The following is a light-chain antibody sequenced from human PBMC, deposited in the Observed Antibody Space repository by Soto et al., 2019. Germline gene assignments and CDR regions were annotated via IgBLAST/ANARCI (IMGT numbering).Light chain of an antibody. CDR2: GAS. J-gene: IGKJ4*01. V-gene: IGKV3-20*01. CDR1: QTVSSSY. Sequence: DNVLTQSPGTLSLSPGERATLSCRASQTVSSSYLAWYQHKPGQAPRLVIYGASRRATGIPDRFVGSGSGTDFTLTISRLEPEDVAVYYCQQYGSSPLTFGGGTKVDIK. CDR3: QQYGSSPLT.